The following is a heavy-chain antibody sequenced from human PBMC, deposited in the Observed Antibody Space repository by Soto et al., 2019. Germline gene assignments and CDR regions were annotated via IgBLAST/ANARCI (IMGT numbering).Heavy chain of an antibody. Sequence: GGSLRLGCAASGLGFRNHWMHWVRKDPGEGLVWVARMNSDGSITSYAGSVKGRFTISRDNAKKTVYLQMNSLRAEDTAVYYCTREYSVGPTSYDYWGKGTVVTVSS. D-gene: IGHD1-26*01. J-gene: IGHJ4*02. CDR2: MNSDGSIT. CDR3: TREYSVGPTSYDY. V-gene: IGHV3-74*01. CDR1: GLGFRNHW.